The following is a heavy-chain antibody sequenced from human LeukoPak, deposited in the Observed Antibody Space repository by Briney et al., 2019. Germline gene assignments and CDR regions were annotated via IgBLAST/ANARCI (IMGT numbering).Heavy chain of an antibody. D-gene: IGHD2-2*01. J-gene: IGHJ4*02. CDR1: GFTFSSYA. CDR2: ISSNGGST. V-gene: IGHV3-64D*06. CDR3: VRDSACSRTSCFGY. Sequence: GGSLRLSCSAFGFTFSSYAMHWVRQAPGKGLEYVSAISSNGGSTYYADSVKGRFTISRDNSENTLYLQMSSLRAEDTAVYYCVRDSACSRTSCFGYWGQGTPVTVSS.